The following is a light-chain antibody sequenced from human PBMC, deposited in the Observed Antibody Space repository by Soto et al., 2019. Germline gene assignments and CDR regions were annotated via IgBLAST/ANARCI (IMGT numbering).Light chain of an antibody. CDR2: DTS. Sequence: EIVLTQSPATLSLSPGERATLSCRASQSVGSSFAWCQQKPGQAPRLLIHDTSNRATDIPARFSGSGSGTDFTLTISSLEPEDFAFYYCQQRSNWSLLTFGGGTKVEIK. J-gene: IGKJ4*01. CDR3: QQRSNWSLLT. V-gene: IGKV3-11*01. CDR1: QSVGSS.